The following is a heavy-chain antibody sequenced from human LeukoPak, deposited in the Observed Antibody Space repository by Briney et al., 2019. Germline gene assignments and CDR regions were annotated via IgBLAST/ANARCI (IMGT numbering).Heavy chain of an antibody. J-gene: IGHJ5*02. CDR3: ARVGYSSGWYNWFDP. Sequence: SETLSLTCTVAGGSIGSDYWSWIRQPQGKGLEWIGYIYYSGSTNYNPSLKSRVTISVDTSKNQFSLKLSSVTAADTAVYYCARVGYSSGWYNWFDPWGQGTLVTVSS. V-gene: IGHV4-59*01. CDR1: GGSIGSDY. CDR2: IYYSGST. D-gene: IGHD6-19*01.